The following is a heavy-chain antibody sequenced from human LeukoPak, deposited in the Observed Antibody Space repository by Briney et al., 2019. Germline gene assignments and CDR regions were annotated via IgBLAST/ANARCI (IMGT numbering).Heavy chain of an antibody. D-gene: IGHD6-13*01. V-gene: IGHV1-18*01. J-gene: IGHJ5*02. CDR2: ISAYNGNT. CDR3: ARRIAAAATYNWFDP. CDR1: GYTFTNYG. Sequence: GASVKVSCKASGYTFTNYGISWVRQAPGQGLEWMGWISAYNGNTNYAQKLQGRVTMTTDTSTSTAYMELRSLRSDDTAVYYCARRIAAAATYNWFDPWGQGTLVTVSS.